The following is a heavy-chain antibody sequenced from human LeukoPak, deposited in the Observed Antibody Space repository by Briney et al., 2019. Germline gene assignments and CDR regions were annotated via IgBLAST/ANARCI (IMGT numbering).Heavy chain of an antibody. D-gene: IGHD2-2*01. V-gene: IGHV3-23*01. CDR1: GFTFDYSA. J-gene: IGHJ4*02. CDR2: INTGDIT. Sequence: GALRLSCAAPGFTFDYSAMTWVRQAPEKGLEWVSTINTGDITFYANSVKGRFTISRDNSKNALFLQMNSLRAEDTALYYCARDSPAGTSWRSEPTFDYWGQGTLVTVTS. CDR3: ARDSPAGTSWRSEPTFDY.